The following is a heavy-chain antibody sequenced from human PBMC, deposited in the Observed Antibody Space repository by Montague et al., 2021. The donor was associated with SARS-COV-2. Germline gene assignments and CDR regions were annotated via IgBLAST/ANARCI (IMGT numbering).Heavy chain of an antibody. D-gene: IGHD6-19*01. CDR1: GFTFSSYW. CDR3: ARGIAVAGGSFDY. V-gene: IGHV3-74*01. CDR2: INSDGSST. Sequence: SLSLSWSASGFTFSSYWMHWVRQAPGKGLVWVSRINSDGSSTSYADSVKGRFTISRDNAKNTLYLQMNSLRAEDTAVYYCARGIAVAGGSFDYWGQGTLVTVSS. J-gene: IGHJ4*02.